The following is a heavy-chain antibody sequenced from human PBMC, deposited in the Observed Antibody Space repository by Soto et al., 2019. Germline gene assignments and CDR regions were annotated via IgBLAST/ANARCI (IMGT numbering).Heavy chain of an antibody. V-gene: IGHV1-46*01. Sequence: AASVKVSCKASGYTFTSYYMHWVRQAPGQGLEWMGIINPSGGSTRYAQKFQGRDTMTRDTSTSTAYMELRSLRSDDTAVYYCARDGVTDIVVVVAASREYYYYGMDVWGQGTTVTV. J-gene: IGHJ6*02. CDR3: ARDGVTDIVVVVAASREYYYYGMDV. CDR2: INPSGGST. D-gene: IGHD2-15*01. CDR1: GYTFTSYY.